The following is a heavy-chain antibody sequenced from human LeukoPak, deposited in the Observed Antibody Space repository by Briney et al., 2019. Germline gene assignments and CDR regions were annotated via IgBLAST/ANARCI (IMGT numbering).Heavy chain of an antibody. CDR2: IYTSGST. CDR3: ARGPAVAGYYYYYYMDV. D-gene: IGHD6-19*01. CDR1: GGSISSYY. Sequence: PSETLSLTCTVSGGSISSYYWSWVRQPAGKGLEWIGRIYTSGSTNYNPSLKRRVTMSVDTSKNQFSLKLSSVTAADTAVYYCARGPAVAGYYYYYYMDVWGKGTTVTVSS. J-gene: IGHJ6*03. V-gene: IGHV4-4*07.